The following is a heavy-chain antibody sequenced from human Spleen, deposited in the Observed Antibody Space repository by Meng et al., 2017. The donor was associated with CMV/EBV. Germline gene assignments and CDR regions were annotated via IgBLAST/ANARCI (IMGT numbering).Heavy chain of an antibody. J-gene: IGHJ3*02. Sequence: GGSLRLSCTASAFTFRDHALSWVRQAPGKGLEWVSAVSYNGVATHYADSVKGRFTISRDNSKNTLYLQMSSLRGEDTAVYYCARDQSSRGPDAFDMWGQGTMVTVSS. D-gene: IGHD3-10*01. CDR3: ARDQSSRGPDAFDM. CDR1: AFTFRDHA. V-gene: IGHV3-23*01. CDR2: VSYNGVAT.